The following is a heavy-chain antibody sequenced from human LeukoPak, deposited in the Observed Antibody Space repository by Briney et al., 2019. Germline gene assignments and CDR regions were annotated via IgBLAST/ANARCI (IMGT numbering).Heavy chain of an antibody. V-gene: IGHV4-31*03. J-gene: IGHJ4*02. D-gene: IGHD5-12*01. CDR1: GGSISSGGYY. CDR3: AGESSGYDFWRSYIDY. CDR2: IYYSGST. Sequence: SQTLSLTCTVSGGSISSGGYYWSWIRQHPGKGLEWIGYIYYSGSTYYNPSLKSRVTISVDTSKNQFSLKLSSVTAADTAVYYCAGESSGYDFWRSYIDYWGQGTLVTVSS.